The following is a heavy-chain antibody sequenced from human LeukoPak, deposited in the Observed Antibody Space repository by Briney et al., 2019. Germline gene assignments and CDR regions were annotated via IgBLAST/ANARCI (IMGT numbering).Heavy chain of an antibody. D-gene: IGHD3-10*01. CDR1: GYTFTSYG. CDR2: ISAYNGNT. J-gene: IGHJ6*03. CDR3: ARDLGHGSGSQYHYYYYMDV. Sequence: ASVKVSCKASGYTFTSYGISWVRQAPGQGLEWMGWISAYNGNTNYAQKLQGRVTMTRDMSTSTDYMELSSLRSEDTAVYYCARDLGHGSGSQYHYYYYMDVWGKGTTVTVSS. V-gene: IGHV1-18*01.